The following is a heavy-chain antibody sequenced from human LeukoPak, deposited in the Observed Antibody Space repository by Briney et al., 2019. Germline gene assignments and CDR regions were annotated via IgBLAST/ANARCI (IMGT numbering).Heavy chain of an antibody. CDR3: ARDWRYSSSWPHFDY. CDR1: GGSFSGYY. V-gene: IGHV4-34*01. CDR2: INHSGST. Sequence: PSETLSLTCAVYGGSFSGYYWSWIRQPPGKGLEWIGEINHSGSTNYNPSLKSRVTISVDTSKNQFSLKLSSVTAADTAVYYCARDWRYSSSWPHFDYWGQGTLVTVSS. D-gene: IGHD6-13*01. J-gene: IGHJ4*01.